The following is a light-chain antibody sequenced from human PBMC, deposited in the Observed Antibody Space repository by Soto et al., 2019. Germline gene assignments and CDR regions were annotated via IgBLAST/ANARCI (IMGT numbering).Light chain of an antibody. J-gene: IGLJ1*01. Sequence: QSVLTQPASVSGSPGQSITISCTGTSRDVGGYNYVSRYQQHPGKAPKLMIYEVSNRPSGVSNRFSGSKSGNTASLTISGLQAEDEADYYCSSYTSSSTYVFGTGTKVTVL. V-gene: IGLV2-14*01. CDR3: SSYTSSSTYV. CDR2: EVS. CDR1: SRDVGGYNY.